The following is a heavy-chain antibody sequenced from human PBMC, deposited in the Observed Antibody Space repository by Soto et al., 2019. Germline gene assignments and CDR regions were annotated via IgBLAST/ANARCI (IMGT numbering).Heavy chain of an antibody. J-gene: IGHJ4*02. D-gene: IGHD6-19*01. V-gene: IGHV3-30*18. CDR1: GFTFSSYG. CDR3: AKDRGSVGYSNGWYYFDY. CDR2: ISYDGSNK. Sequence: QVQLVESGGGVVQPGRSLRLSCAASGFTFSSYGMHWVRQAPGKGLEWVAVISYDGSNKYYADSVKGRFTISRDNSKKTRYLQMNSLRAEDTAVYYCAKDRGSVGYSNGWYYFDYWGQGTLVTVSS.